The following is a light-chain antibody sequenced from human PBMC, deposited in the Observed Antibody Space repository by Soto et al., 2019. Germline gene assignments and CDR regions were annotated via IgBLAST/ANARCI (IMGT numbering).Light chain of an antibody. CDR3: QSYDNSLSAFYV. V-gene: IGLV1-40*01. Sequence: QSVLTQPPSVSGAPGQRVTISCTGSSSNIGAGFDVHWYQQLPATAPKLLIYGNTNRPSGVPDRFSGSKSGTSASLTITGLQAEDEADYYCQSYDNSLSAFYVFGTGTEVTVL. J-gene: IGLJ1*01. CDR2: GNT. CDR1: SSNIGAGFD.